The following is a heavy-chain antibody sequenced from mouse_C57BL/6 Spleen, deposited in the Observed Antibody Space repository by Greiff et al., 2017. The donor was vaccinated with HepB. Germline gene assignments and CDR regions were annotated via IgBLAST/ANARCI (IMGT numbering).Heavy chain of an antibody. Sequence: EVQLQESGPGLVKPSQSLSLTCSVTGYSITSGYYWNWIRQFPGNKLEWMGYISYDGSNNYNPSLKNRISITRDTSKNQFFLKLNSVTTEDTATYYCAREIYYKDWGQGTLVTVSA. CDR3: AREIYYKD. D-gene: IGHD2-1*01. J-gene: IGHJ3*01. V-gene: IGHV3-6*01. CDR1: GYSITSGYY. CDR2: ISYDGSN.